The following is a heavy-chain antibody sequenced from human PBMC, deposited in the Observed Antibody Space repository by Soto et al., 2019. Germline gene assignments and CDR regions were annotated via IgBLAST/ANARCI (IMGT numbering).Heavy chain of an antibody. CDR2: IIPILGIA. V-gene: IGHV1-69*08. D-gene: IGHD3-22*01. J-gene: IGHJ4*02. Sequence: QVQLVQSGAEVKKPGSSVKVSCKASGGTFSSYTISWVRQAPGQGLEWMGRIIPILGIANYAQKFQGRVTITADKSTSTAYMELSSLRSEDTAVYYCARDRADSSGYYHDYWGQGTLVTVSS. CDR1: GGTFSSYT. CDR3: ARDRADSSGYYHDY.